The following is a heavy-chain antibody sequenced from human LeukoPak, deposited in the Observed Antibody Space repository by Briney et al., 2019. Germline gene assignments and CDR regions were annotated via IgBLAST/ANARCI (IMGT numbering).Heavy chain of an antibody. V-gene: IGHV1-46*01. J-gene: IGHJ4*02. CDR1: GYTFTIYY. CDR3: ARVDRNDLDY. CDR2: INPSGGST. D-gene: IGHD1-1*01. Sequence: ASVTVSSKASGYTFTIYYMHWVRQAPGQGLEWMGIINPSGGSTSYAQKFQGRVTMTRDTSTSTVYMELSSLRAEDTAVYYCARVDRNDLDYWGQGTLVTVSS.